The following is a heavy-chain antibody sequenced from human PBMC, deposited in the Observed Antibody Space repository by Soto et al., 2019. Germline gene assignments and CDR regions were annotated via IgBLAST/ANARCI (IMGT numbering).Heavy chain of an antibody. V-gene: IGHV3-7*03. CDR1: GVTYTTYW. CDR2: INVDGSET. Sequence: EVQLVESGGGLVQPGWSLRLSCVASGVTYTTYWMTWVRQAPGKGLEWVANINVDGSETFYVGSVRGRFTISRDNAKKSLYLQMHSLRAEDTAVYYCARENWFQDYWGQGTLVTVSS. D-gene: IGHD3-9*01. J-gene: IGHJ4*02. CDR3: ARENWFQDY.